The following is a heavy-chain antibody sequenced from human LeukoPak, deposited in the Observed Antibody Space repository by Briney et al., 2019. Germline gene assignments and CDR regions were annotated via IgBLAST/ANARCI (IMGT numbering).Heavy chain of an antibody. Sequence: ASVEVSCKASGYTFTGYYMHWVRQAPGQGLEWMGRINPNSGGTNYAQKFQGRVTMTRDTSISTAYMELSRLRSDDTAVYYCARVTTVTTDAFDIWGQGTMVTVSS. CDR2: INPNSGGT. CDR3: ARVTTVTTDAFDI. CDR1: GYTFTGYY. D-gene: IGHD4-17*01. J-gene: IGHJ3*02. V-gene: IGHV1-2*06.